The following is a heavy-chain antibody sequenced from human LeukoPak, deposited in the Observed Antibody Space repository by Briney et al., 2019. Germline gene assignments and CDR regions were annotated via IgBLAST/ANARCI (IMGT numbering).Heavy chain of an antibody. V-gene: IGHV4-4*02. CDR3: ARRNDVLSGYEIGHFFDY. D-gene: IGHD3-9*01. CDR2: ISLSGYT. J-gene: IGHJ4*02. Sequence: SETLSLTCGASGGSITSTNYWSWVRQPPGQGLEWIGEISLSGYTGFNPSLRSRVTISVDTSKNQFSLKLRSVTAADTAVYYCARRNDVLSGYEIGHFFDYWGQGILVTVSS. CDR1: GGSITSTNY.